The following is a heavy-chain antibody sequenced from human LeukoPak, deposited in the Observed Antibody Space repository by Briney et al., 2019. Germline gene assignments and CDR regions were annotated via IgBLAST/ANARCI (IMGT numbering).Heavy chain of an antibody. CDR3: ARGGYSYGYVY. CDR1: GFTFSSYS. D-gene: IGHD5-18*01. J-gene: IGHJ4*02. Sequence: GGSLRLSCAASGFTFSSYSMHWVRQAPGKGLVWVSRINSDGSSTSYADSVKGRFAISRDNAKNTLYLQMNSLRAEDTAVYYCARGGYSYGYVYWGQRTLVTVSS. CDR2: INSDGSST. V-gene: IGHV3-74*01.